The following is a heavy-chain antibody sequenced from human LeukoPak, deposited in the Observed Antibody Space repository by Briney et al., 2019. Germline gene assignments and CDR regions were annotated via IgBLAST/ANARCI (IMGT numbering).Heavy chain of an antibody. J-gene: IGHJ4*02. CDR3: ARHDADYYDSSGYPRDY. D-gene: IGHD3-22*01. Sequence: GESLQISCKGSGYSFTSYWISWVRQMPGKGLEWMGRIDPSDSYTNYSPSFQGHVTISADKSISTAYLQWSSLKASDTSMYYCARHDADYYDSSGYPRDYWGQGTLVTVSS. V-gene: IGHV5-10-1*01. CDR2: IDPSDSYT. CDR1: GYSFTSYW.